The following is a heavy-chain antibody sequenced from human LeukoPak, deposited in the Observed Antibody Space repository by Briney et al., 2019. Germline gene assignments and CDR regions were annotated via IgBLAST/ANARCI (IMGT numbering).Heavy chain of an antibody. V-gene: IGHV3-43*01. CDR3: AKGQYCSSTTYFMAFDY. Sequence: PGGSLRLSCAASGFTLDDYTMHWVRQAPGKGLEWVSLIYGDGVNTYYADSVKGRFTISRDNSKNSLYLQMNSLRTEDTALYYCAKGQYCSSTTYFMAFDYWGQGTLVTVSS. J-gene: IGHJ4*02. CDR1: GFTLDDYT. CDR2: IYGDGVNT. D-gene: IGHD2-2*01.